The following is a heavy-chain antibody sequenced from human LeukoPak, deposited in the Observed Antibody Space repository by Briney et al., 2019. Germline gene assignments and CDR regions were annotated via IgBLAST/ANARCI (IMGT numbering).Heavy chain of an antibody. CDR2: MNPNSGNT. D-gene: IGHD6-6*01. Sequence: GASVKVSCKASGYTFTSYDINWVRQATGQGLEWMGWMNPNSGNTGYAQKFQGRVTMTRNTSISTAYMELSSLRSEDTAVYYCARFRSIAARRAKKTNWFDPWGQGTLVTVSS. CDR3: ARFRSIAARRAKKTNWFDP. CDR1: GYTFTSYD. J-gene: IGHJ5*02. V-gene: IGHV1-8*01.